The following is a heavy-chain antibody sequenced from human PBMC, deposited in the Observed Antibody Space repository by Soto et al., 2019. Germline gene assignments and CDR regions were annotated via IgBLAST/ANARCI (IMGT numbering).Heavy chain of an antibody. V-gene: IGHV4-59*08. Sequence: SETLSLTCTVSGGSISSYYWSWIRQPPGKGLEWIGYIYYSGSTNYNPSLKSRVTISVDTSKNQFSLKLSSVTAADTAVYYCAKTGPYDILTYWYFDLWGRGTLVTVSS. CDR3: AKTGPYDILTYWYFDL. J-gene: IGHJ2*01. CDR2: IYYSGST. CDR1: GGSISSYY. D-gene: IGHD3-9*01.